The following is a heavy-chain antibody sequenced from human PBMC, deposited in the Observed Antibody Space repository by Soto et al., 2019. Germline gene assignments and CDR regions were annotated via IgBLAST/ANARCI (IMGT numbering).Heavy chain of an antibody. V-gene: IGHV1-8*01. D-gene: IGHD3-3*01. CDR3: ARRGDFWSGLASDY. Sequence: QVQLVQSGAEVKKPGASVKVSCKASGYTFTSYDINWVRQATGQGLEWMGWMNPNSGNTGYAQKFQGRVTRTRNNSISTAYMELSSLRSEDTAVYYCARRGDFWSGLASDYWGQGTLVTVSS. J-gene: IGHJ4*02. CDR1: GYTFTSYD. CDR2: MNPNSGNT.